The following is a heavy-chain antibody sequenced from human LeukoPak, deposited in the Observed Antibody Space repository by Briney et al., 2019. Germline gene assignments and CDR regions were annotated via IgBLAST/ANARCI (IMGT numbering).Heavy chain of an antibody. V-gene: IGHV1-2*02. Sequence: ASVKVSCKASGYTFTGYYMHWVRPAPGQGLEWMGWINPNSGGTNYAQKFQGRVTMTRDTSISTAYMELSRLRSDDTAVYYCARERSGSGHLDYWGQGTLVTVSS. CDR2: INPNSGGT. CDR1: GYTFTGYY. D-gene: IGHD2-15*01. CDR3: ARERSGSGHLDY. J-gene: IGHJ4*02.